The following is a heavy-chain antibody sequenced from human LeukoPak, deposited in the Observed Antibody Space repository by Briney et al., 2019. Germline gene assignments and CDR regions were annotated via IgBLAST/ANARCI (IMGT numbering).Heavy chain of an antibody. V-gene: IGHV1-69*04. D-gene: IGHD5-12*01. CDR2: IIPIFGIA. Sequence: SVKVSCKASGGTFSSYAISWVRQAPGQGLEWMGRIIPIFGIANYAQKFQGRVTITADKSTSTAYMELSSLRSEDTAVYYCARARYSGYDFLLGAFDIRGQGTMVTVSS. CDR3: ARARYSGYDFLLGAFDI. CDR1: GGTFSSYA. J-gene: IGHJ3*02.